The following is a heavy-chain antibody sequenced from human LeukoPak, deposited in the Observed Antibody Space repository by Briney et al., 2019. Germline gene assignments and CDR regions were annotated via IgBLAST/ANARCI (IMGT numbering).Heavy chain of an antibody. CDR1: GFTFDDYA. Sequence: GGSLRLSCAASGFTFDDYAMHWVRQAPGKGLEWVSGISWNSGSIGYADSVKGRFTISRDNAKSSLYLQMNSLRAEDTALYYCAKDRGIQLWLRGGLDPWGQGTLVTVSS. J-gene: IGHJ5*02. V-gene: IGHV3-9*01. CDR2: ISWNSGSI. D-gene: IGHD5-18*01. CDR3: AKDRGIQLWLRGGLDP.